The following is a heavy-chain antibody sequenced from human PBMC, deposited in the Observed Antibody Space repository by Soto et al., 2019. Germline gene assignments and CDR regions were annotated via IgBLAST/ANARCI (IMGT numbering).Heavy chain of an antibody. Sequence: QVQLVESGGGVVQPGRSLRLSCAASGFTFSSYGMHWVRQAPGKGLEWVAVIWYDGSNKYYADSVKGRFTISRDNSKNTLYLQMNSLRAEDTAVYYCARDGTEETSVEGYFDYWGQGTLVTVSS. J-gene: IGHJ4*02. CDR2: IWYDGSNK. CDR1: GFTFSSYG. CDR3: ARDGTEETSVEGYFDY. V-gene: IGHV3-33*01. D-gene: IGHD6-19*01.